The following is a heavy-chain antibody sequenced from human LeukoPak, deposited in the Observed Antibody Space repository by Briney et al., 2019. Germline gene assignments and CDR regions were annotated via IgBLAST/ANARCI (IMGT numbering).Heavy chain of an antibody. CDR2: INTDASST. J-gene: IGHJ4*02. V-gene: IGHV3-74*01. CDR1: GLTFSTYW. D-gene: IGHD3-3*01. Sequence: PGGSLTLSCVASGLTFSTYWMYWVRQAPGKGLVWVSRINTDASSTTYADSVKGRFTISRDNAKNTLYLQMNSLRAEETAVYYCARDRGTYGVLNYWGQGTLVSVSS. CDR3: ARDRGTYGVLNY.